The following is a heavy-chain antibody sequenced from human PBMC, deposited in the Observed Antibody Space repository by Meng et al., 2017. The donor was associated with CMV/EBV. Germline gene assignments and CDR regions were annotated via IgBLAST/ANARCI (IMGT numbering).Heavy chain of an antibody. D-gene: IGHD3-16*01. CDR2: FYSGGST. V-gene: IGHV3-53*01. CDR1: GFSVSSNY. Sequence: DVLVVEPGGGLRQHGGSLRLSCAASGFSVSSNYMSLVRQAPGKGVEWVSVFYSGGSTYYADSVKGRFTISRDNSKNTLYLQMNSLRAEDTAVYYCARDNWGLGWFDPWGQGTLVTVSS. CDR3: ARDNWGLGWFDP. J-gene: IGHJ5*02.